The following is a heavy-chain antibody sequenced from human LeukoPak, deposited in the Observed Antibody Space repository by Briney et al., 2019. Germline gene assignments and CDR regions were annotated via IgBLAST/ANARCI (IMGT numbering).Heavy chain of an antibody. CDR3: VKDDRSYGVDY. D-gene: IGHD4-17*01. CDR2: IKSDGTYR. CDR1: GFTFSSHW. J-gene: IGHJ4*02. Sequence: GGSLRLSCAASGFTFSSHWMHWVRQAPGKGLVCVARIKSDGTYRDYGDSVRGRFTISRDNAKDTLFLQMNSLRAEDTAVYYCVKDDRSYGVDYWGQGTPVTVSS. V-gene: IGHV3-74*01.